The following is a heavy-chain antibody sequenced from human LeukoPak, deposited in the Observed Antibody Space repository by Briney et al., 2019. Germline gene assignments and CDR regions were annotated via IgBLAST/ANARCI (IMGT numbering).Heavy chain of an antibody. D-gene: IGHD2-2*01. Sequence: SETLSLTCAVYGGSFSDYQWNWIRQPPGKGLEWIGEIDHSGSTNYNPSLKSRVTISVDTSKNQFSLKLSSVTAADTAVYYCARVNAVSSAGAFDIWGQGTMVTVSS. CDR3: ARVNAVSSAGAFDI. CDR1: GGSFSDYQ. J-gene: IGHJ3*02. V-gene: IGHV4-34*01. CDR2: IDHSGST.